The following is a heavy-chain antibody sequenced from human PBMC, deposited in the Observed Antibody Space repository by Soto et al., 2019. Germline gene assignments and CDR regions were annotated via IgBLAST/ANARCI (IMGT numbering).Heavy chain of an antibody. D-gene: IGHD3-22*01. CDR2: IYYSGST. Sequence: PSETLSLTCTVSGGSISSYYWSWIRQPPGQGLEWIGYIYYSGSTNYNPSLKSRVTISVDTSKNQFTVKLSSVTAADPALYYCARGPAYYDSPLVSDYWGQGTLVTVSS. CDR1: GGSISSYY. V-gene: IGHV4-59*01. CDR3: ARGPAYYDSPLVSDY. J-gene: IGHJ4*02.